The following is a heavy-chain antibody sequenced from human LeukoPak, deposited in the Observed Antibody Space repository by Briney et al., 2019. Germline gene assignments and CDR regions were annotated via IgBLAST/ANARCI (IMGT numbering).Heavy chain of an antibody. Sequence: ASVKVSCKASGYTFTSYDINWVRQATGQGLEWMGWMNPNSGNTGYAQKFQGRVTITRNTSISTAYMELSSLRSEDTAVYYCARVITMVRGEGYWFDPWGQGTLVTVSS. CDR3: ARVITMVRGEGYWFDP. D-gene: IGHD3-10*01. J-gene: IGHJ5*02. CDR1: GYTFTSYD. V-gene: IGHV1-8*03. CDR2: MNPNSGNT.